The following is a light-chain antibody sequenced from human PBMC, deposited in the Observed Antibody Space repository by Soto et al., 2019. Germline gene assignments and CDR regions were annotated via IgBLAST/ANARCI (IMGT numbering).Light chain of an antibody. CDR2: GAS. Sequence: EIVLTQSPGTLSLSAGESATHSCRASQSVASNYLAWYQQKPGQSPRLLIYGASSRATDIPDRFSGSGSGTDFTLTISSLEPEDFAVYYCQQYGISPPYTFGQGTKLEI. V-gene: IGKV3-20*01. CDR1: QSVASNY. CDR3: QQYGISPPYT. J-gene: IGKJ2*01.